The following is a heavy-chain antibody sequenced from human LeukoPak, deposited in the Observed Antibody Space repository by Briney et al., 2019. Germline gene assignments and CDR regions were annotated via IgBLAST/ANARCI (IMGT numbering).Heavy chain of an antibody. CDR3: ARHGGHIAAAGPGHDY. J-gene: IGHJ4*02. CDR1: GGSISSGDYY. CDR2: IYYSGST. V-gene: IGHV4-30-4*01. Sequence: SQTLSLTCTVSGGSISSGDYYWSWIRQPPGKGLEWIGYIYYSGSTYYNPSLKSRVTISVDTSKNQFSLKLSSVTAADTAVYYCARHGGHIAAAGPGHDYWGQGTLVTVSS. D-gene: IGHD6-13*01.